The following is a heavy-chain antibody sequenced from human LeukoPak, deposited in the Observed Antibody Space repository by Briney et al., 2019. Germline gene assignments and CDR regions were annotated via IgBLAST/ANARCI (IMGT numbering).Heavy chain of an antibody. CDR3: ARVWTRNTSRWFEYYFDS. D-gene: IGHD6-13*01. J-gene: IGHJ4*02. Sequence: ASVKVSCKASGYTFTSYGISWVRQAPGQGLEWMGWISAYNGNTNYAQKLQGRVTMTTDTSTSTAYMELRSLRSDDTAVYYCARVWTRNTSRWFEYYFDSWGQGTLVTVSS. CDR1: GYTFTSYG. CDR2: ISAYNGNT. V-gene: IGHV1-18*01.